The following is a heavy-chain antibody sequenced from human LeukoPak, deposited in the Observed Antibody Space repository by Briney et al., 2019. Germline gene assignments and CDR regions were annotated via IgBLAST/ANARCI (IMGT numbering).Heavy chain of an antibody. CDR1: GYTFTGYY. D-gene: IGHD3-3*01. CDR2: INPNSGGT. V-gene: IGHV1-2*02. CDR3: ARTRPHYDFWSGSNLRGPSYFDY. J-gene: IGHJ4*02. Sequence: ASVKVSCKASGYTFTGYYMHWVRQAPGQGLEWMGWINPNSGGTNYAQKFQGRVTMTRDTSISTAYMELSRLRSDDTAVYYCARTRPHYDFWSGSNLRGPSYFDYWGQGTLVTVSS.